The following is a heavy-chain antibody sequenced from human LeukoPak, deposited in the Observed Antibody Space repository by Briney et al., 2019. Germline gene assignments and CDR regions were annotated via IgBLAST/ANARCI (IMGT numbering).Heavy chain of an antibody. CDR1: GGSISSGGYS. V-gene: IGHV4-30-2*01. D-gene: IGHD3-3*01. CDR3: ARNDFWSGYAFDI. Sequence: SETLSLTCAVSGGSISSGGYSWSWIRQPPGKGLEWIGYIYHSGSTYYNPSLKSRVTISVDRSKNQFSLTLSSVTAADTAVYYCARNDFWSGYAFDIWGQGTMVTVSS. J-gene: IGHJ3*02. CDR2: IYHSGST.